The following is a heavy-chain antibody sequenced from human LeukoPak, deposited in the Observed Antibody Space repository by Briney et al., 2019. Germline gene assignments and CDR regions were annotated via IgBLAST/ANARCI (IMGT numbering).Heavy chain of an antibody. CDR3: ARDLHYYVAMDG. CDR1: GFTFSAYA. D-gene: IGHD3-10*02. J-gene: IGHJ6*02. CDR2: IGSDNKP. V-gene: IGHV3-23*01. Sequence: GGSLRLSCEASGFTFSAYAMTWVRQAPGKGLECVSSIGSDNKPHYSESVKGRFAISRDNSKSMLFLQLNSLRAEDTALYYRARDLHYYVAMDGWGQGTTVTVSS.